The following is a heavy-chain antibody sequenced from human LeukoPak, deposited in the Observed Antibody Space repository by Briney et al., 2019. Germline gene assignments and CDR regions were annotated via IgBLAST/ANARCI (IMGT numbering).Heavy chain of an antibody. J-gene: IGHJ4*02. V-gene: IGHV3-23*01. D-gene: IGHD2/OR15-2a*01. Sequence: GGSLRLSCAASGFTFNKYAMTWVRQAPGKGLEWVSGISSSGGNTDNSDSVKGRFTISRDNSKNMLYLRMNSLRVEDTAIYYCARVFYTIDYWGQGILVTVSS. CDR3: ARVFYTIDY. CDR1: GFTFNKYA. CDR2: ISSSGGNT.